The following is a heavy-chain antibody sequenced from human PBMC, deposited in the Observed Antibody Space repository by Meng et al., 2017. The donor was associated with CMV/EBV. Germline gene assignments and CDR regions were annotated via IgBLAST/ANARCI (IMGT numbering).Heavy chain of an antibody. Sequence: SVNVSCQASGYTFTSYYMHWVRQAPGQGLEWMGIINPSGGSTSYAQKFQGRVTMTRGTSTSTVYMELSSLRSEDTAVYYCARSQPGIAAAFWGQGTLVTVSS. CDR3: ARSQPGIAAAF. CDR1: GYTFTSYY. V-gene: IGHV1-46*01. J-gene: IGHJ4*02. CDR2: INPSGGST. D-gene: IGHD6-13*01.